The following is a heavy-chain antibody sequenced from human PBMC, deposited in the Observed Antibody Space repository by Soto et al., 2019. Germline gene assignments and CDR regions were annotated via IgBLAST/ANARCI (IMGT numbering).Heavy chain of an antibody. V-gene: IGHV3-21*01. Sequence: PAGSLRLPCAASGFTLSGNSMDWVRQAPGKGLEWVSYISTSSSYIHYADSVKGRFTISRDNAENSLYLQMNSLRAEDTAIYYCARETPLHPDYGGNPLSDYWGQGTLVTVSS. CDR3: ARETPLHPDYGGNPLSDY. CDR2: ISTSSSYI. CDR1: GFTLSGNS. J-gene: IGHJ4*02. D-gene: IGHD4-17*01.